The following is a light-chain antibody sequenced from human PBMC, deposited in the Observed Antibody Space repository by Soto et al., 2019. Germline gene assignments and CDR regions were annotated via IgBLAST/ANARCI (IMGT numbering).Light chain of an antibody. CDR3: QQRSNGLT. V-gene: IGKV3-11*01. Sequence: EIVLTQSPATLSLSPGERATLSCRASQSVSSYLAWYQQKRGQAPRLLIYEASNRATGIPARFSGSGSGTDFTLTISSLEPEDFAVYYCQQRSNGLTFGGGTKVEIK. J-gene: IGKJ4*01. CDR1: QSVSSY. CDR2: EAS.